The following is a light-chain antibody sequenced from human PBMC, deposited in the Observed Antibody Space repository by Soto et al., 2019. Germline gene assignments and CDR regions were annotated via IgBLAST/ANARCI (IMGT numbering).Light chain of an antibody. V-gene: IGKV2-29*01. CDR2: AAS. Sequence: DILMTQTALDMSVTPGQPASSSCHSSQSLLPSDGKTYLYWYLQKPGQPPRLIIYAASRRATGIPDRFSRSGSGTDFTLTISRLEPEDFAVYDCQQYGSSTWTFGKGTKVDI. CDR1: QSLLPSDGKTY. CDR3: QQYGSSTWT. J-gene: IGKJ1*01.